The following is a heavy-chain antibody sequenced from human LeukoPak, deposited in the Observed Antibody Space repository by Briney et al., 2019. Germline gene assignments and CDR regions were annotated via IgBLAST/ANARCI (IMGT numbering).Heavy chain of an antibody. J-gene: IGHJ6*03. V-gene: IGHV3-30-3*01. CDR1: GFTFSSYA. CDR3: AKASWELGYYYYMDV. Sequence: GGSSRLSCAASGFTFSSYAMHWVRQAPGKGLEWVAVISYDGSNKYYADSVKGRFTISRDNSKNTLYLQMNSLRAEDTAVYYCAKASWELGYYYYMDVWGKGTTVTVSS. D-gene: IGHD7-27*01. CDR2: ISYDGSNK.